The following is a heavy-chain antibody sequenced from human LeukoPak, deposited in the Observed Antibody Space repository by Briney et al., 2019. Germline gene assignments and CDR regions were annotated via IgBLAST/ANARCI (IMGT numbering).Heavy chain of an antibody. CDR3: ARERRYCSGDNCYSGLDY. J-gene: IGHJ4*02. CDR2: IHSGGTT. CDR1: GFTVSSNY. Sequence: GGSLRLSCAVSGFTVSSNYMSWVRQAPGKGLEWVSLIHSGGTTDYADSVKGRFTISRDYSKNTVNPQINSLRADDTAVYYCARERRYCSGDNCYSGLDYWGQGTLVTVSS. V-gene: IGHV3-53*01. D-gene: IGHD2-15*01.